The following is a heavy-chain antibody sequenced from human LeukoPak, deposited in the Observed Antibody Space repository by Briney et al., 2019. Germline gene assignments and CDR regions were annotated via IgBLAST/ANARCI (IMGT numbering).Heavy chain of an antibody. D-gene: IGHD3-22*01. CDR1: GYTFIGYY. CDR3: ARVRRFDDSTGYYYYFDF. V-gene: IGHV1-2*02. CDR2: INPNSGAT. J-gene: IGHJ4*02. Sequence: ASVKVSCKASGYTFIGYYMHWVRQAPGQGLEWVGWINPNSGATNYAQKFQGRVTMTRDTSISTAYMELSSLRSDDTAVFYCARVRRFDDSTGYYYYFDFWGRGTLVTVSS.